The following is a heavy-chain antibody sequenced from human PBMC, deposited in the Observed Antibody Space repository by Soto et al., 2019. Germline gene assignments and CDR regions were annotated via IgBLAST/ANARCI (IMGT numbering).Heavy chain of an antibody. Sequence: GESLKISCKGSGYSFTSYWIGWVRQMPGKGLEWMGIIYPGDSDTRYSPSFQGQVTISADKSISTAYLQWSSLKASDTAMYYCARQGRDYGDPRGAFDIWGQGTMVTVSS. CDR2: IYPGDSDT. J-gene: IGHJ3*02. CDR3: ARQGRDYGDPRGAFDI. D-gene: IGHD4-17*01. V-gene: IGHV5-51*01. CDR1: GYSFTSYW.